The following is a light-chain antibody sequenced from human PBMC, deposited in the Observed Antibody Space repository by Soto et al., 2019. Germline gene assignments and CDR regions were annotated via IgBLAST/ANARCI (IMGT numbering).Light chain of an antibody. CDR1: SSNIGINT. Sequence: QSVLTQPPSASGTPGQRVTISCSGSSSNIGINTVNWYQQVPGTAPKLLIYSNNQRSSGVPDRFSGSKSGTSGSLAISGLQSEDEADYYCAAWDESLNGPYVFGTGTKVTVL. CDR2: SNN. V-gene: IGLV1-44*01. CDR3: AAWDESLNGPYV. J-gene: IGLJ1*01.